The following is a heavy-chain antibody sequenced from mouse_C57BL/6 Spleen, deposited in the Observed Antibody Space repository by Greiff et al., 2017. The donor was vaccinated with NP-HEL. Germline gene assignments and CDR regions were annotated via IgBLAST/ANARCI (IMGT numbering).Heavy chain of an antibody. V-gene: IGHV8-8*01. CDR1: GFSLSTFGMG. Sequence: QVTLKESGPGILQPSQTLSLTCSVSGFSLSTFGMGVGWIRQPSGKGLEWLAHIWWDDDKYYNTALKIRLTISKDTSKNQVFLKIANVDTADTATYYCARPTYYSNYDWFAYWGQGTLVTVSA. D-gene: IGHD2-5*01. J-gene: IGHJ3*01. CDR3: ARPTYYSNYDWFAY. CDR2: IWWDDDK.